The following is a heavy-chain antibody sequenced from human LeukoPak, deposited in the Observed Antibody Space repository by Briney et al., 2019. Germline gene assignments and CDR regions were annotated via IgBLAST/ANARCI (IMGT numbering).Heavy chain of an antibody. V-gene: IGHV3-30*02. CDR2: IRYDGSNK. D-gene: IGHD6-13*01. CDR1: GFTVSSNY. Sequence: GGSLRLSCAASGFTVSSNYMSWVRQAPGKGLEWVAFIRYDGSNKYYADSVKGRFTISRDNSKNTLYLQMNSLRAEDTAVYYCANAARGYYYMDVWGKGTTVTVSS. CDR3: ANAARGYYYMDV. J-gene: IGHJ6*03.